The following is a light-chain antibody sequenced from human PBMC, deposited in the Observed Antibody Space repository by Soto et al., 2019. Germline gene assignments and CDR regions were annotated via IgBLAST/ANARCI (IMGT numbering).Light chain of an antibody. CDR1: QGISSW. V-gene: IGKV1D-16*01. CDR3: QHYNSYSEA. CDR2: KAS. Sequence: IQMTQSPFSVSASVGDRVTITCRASQGISSWLAWYQQKPGKSPTLLIYKASNLQTGVPSRFSGSGSGTDFTLTISSLQPEDFATYYCQHYNSYSEAFGQGTKVELK. J-gene: IGKJ1*01.